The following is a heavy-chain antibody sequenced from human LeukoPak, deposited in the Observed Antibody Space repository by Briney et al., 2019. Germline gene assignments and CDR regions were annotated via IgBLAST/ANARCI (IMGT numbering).Heavy chain of an antibody. CDR3: ARIGRTLIVVRAFDI. V-gene: IGHV1-2*02. J-gene: IGHJ3*02. D-gene: IGHD3-22*01. CDR2: INPNSGGT. Sequence: ASVKVSCKASGYTFTGYYMHWVRQAPGQGLEWMGWINPNSGGTNYAQKFQGRVTMTRDTSISTAYMELSRLRSDDTAVYYCARIGRTLIVVRAFDIWGQGTMVTVSS. CDR1: GYTFTGYY.